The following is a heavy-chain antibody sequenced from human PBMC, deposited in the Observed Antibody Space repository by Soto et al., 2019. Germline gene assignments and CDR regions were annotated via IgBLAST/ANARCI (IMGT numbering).Heavy chain of an antibody. D-gene: IGHD2-2*01. CDR2: IIPIFGTA. CDR3: ARDGVGYCSSTSCPHWFDP. V-gene: IGHV1-69*01. J-gene: IGHJ5*02. Sequence: QVQLVQSGAEVKKPGSSVKVSCKASGGTFSSYAISWVRQPPGQGLEWMGGIIPIFGTANYAQKFQGRVTITADESTSTAYMELSSLRSEDTAVYYCARDGVGYCSSTSCPHWFDPWGQGTLVTVSS. CDR1: GGTFSSYA.